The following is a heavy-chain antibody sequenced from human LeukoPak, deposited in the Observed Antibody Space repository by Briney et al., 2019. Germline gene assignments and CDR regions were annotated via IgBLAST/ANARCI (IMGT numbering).Heavy chain of an antibody. V-gene: IGHV3-23*01. Sequence: PGGSLRLSCAASGFTFSSYAMSWVRQAPGKGLEWVSAISGSGGSTYYADSVKGRFTISRDNSKNTLYLQMNSPRAEDTAVYYCAKRITYYGSGSYVDYWGQGTLVTVSS. D-gene: IGHD3-10*01. CDR2: ISGSGGST. CDR3: AKRITYYGSGSYVDY. CDR1: GFTFSSYA. J-gene: IGHJ4*02.